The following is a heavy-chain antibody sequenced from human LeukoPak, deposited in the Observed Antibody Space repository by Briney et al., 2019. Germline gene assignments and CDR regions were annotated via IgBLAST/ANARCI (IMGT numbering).Heavy chain of an antibody. D-gene: IGHD2-21*02. Sequence: PGGSLRLSCAASGFTFSSYAMHWVRQAPGKGLEWVAVISYDGSNKYYADSVKGRFTISRDNSKNTLYLQMNSLRAEDTAVYDCAREYVTAWTFDIWGQGTMVTVSS. V-gene: IGHV3-30*04. CDR3: AREYVTAWTFDI. CDR2: ISYDGSNK. J-gene: IGHJ3*02. CDR1: GFTFSSYA.